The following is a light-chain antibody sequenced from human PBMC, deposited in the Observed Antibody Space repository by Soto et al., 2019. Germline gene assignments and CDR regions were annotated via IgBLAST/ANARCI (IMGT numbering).Light chain of an antibody. Sequence: QSVLTQPASVSGSPGQSITISCTGTSIDVGGYNYVSWYQQQSGKAHKLMIHEVSNRPSGVSNRFSGSKSGNTASLTISGLQAEDEADYYCSSYTSSRAYVFGIGTKVTVL. J-gene: IGLJ1*01. V-gene: IGLV2-14*01. CDR3: SSYTSSRAYV. CDR2: EVS. CDR1: SIDVGGYNY.